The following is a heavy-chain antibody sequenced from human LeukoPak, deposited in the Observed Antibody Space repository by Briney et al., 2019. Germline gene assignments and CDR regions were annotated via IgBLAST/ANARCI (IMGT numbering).Heavy chain of an antibody. Sequence: GGSLRLPCAASGFTFSSYAMSWVRQAPGKGLGWVSAISGSGGSTYYADSVKGRFTISRDNSKNTLYLQMNSLRAEDTAVYYCAKSIRLDFWSGYLNWGQGTLVTVSS. CDR2: ISGSGGST. J-gene: IGHJ4*02. CDR1: GFTFSSYA. D-gene: IGHD3-3*01. V-gene: IGHV3-23*01. CDR3: AKSIRLDFWSGYLN.